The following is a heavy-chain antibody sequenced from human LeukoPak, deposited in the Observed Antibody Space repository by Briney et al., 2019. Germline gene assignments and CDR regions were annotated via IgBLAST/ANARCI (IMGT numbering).Heavy chain of an antibody. Sequence: SQTLSLTCTVSGDSITTFYWNWIRQSAGKGLEWIGRIHSSGSTSYNPSLQGRVTVSVDTSKRQFSLRLSSVTAADTAVYYCAQYPFSRSFQYWSQGTLVSVSS. CDR2: IHSSGST. D-gene: IGHD3-16*02. CDR1: GDSITTFY. V-gene: IGHV4-4*07. CDR3: AQYPFSRSFQY. J-gene: IGHJ4*02.